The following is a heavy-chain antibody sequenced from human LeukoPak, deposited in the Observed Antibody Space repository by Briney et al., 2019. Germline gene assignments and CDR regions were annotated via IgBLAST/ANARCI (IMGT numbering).Heavy chain of an antibody. Sequence: GGSLRLSCAASGFTFNSYVMHWVRQAPGKGLEYVSAISSNGGSTYYADSVKGRFTISRDSSKNTLYLQMNNLRAEDTAVYYCAKLSGDGLPPFDDWGQGTLVTVSS. CDR3: AKLSGDGLPPFDD. CDR2: ISSNGGST. J-gene: IGHJ4*02. V-gene: IGHV3-64*04. D-gene: IGHD5-24*01. CDR1: GFTFNSYV.